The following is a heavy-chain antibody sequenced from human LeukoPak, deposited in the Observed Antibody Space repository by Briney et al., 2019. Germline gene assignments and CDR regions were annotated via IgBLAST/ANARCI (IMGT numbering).Heavy chain of an antibody. CDR2: ISTSGETT. J-gene: IGHJ6*04. V-gene: IGHV3-48*03. CDR3: AELGITMIGGV. CDR1: GFTFSSYG. D-gene: IGHD3-10*02. Sequence: GGSLRLSCAASGFTFSSYGFNWVRQAPGKGLEWISYISTSGETTYYADSVRGRFTISRDSGVQSVYLQMNSLRAEDMAVYYCAELGITMIGGVWGKGTTVTISS.